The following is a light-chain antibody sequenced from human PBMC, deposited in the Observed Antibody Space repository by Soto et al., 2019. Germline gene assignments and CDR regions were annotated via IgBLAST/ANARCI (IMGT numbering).Light chain of an antibody. CDR1: QSVSSSN. CDR3: QQYGSSLYT. J-gene: IGKJ1*01. V-gene: IGKV3-20*01. CDR2: GAS. Sequence: EIVLTQSPGTLSLSPGERATLSCRASQSVSSSNLAWYQQKPGQAPRLLISGASSRATGIPDRVSGSGSGTDFTLTISRLEPEDFVVYYCQQYGSSLYTFGQGTKVEIK.